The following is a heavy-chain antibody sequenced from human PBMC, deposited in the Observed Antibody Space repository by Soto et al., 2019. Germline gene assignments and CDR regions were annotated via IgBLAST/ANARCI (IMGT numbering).Heavy chain of an antibody. CDR3: AREGIVGARIPYYYYYYGMDV. V-gene: IGHV4-34*01. J-gene: IGHJ6*02. CDR2: INHSEST. D-gene: IGHD1-26*01. CDR1: GGSFSGYY. Sequence: SETLSLTCAVYGGSFSGYYWSWIRQPPGKGLEWIGEINHSESTNYNPSLKSRVTISVDTSKNQFSLKLSSVTAADTAVYYCAREGIVGARIPYYYYYYGMDVWGQGTTVTVSS.